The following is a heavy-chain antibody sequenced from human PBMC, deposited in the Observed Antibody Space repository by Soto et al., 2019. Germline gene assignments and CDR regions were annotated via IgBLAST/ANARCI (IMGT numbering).Heavy chain of an antibody. CDR1: GESFNPYF. D-gene: IGHD3-16*01. J-gene: IGHJ4*02. Sequence: QVHVQQWGAGLLMPSETLSLTCAVSGESFNPYFWSWIRQPPGKGLEWIAEINQSGGTYYNPSLKSRVAISLDTSKNQFSLTLNSVTAAETAVYYCAIGQGGTNYWGQGTLVTVSS. CDR2: INQSGGT. V-gene: IGHV4-34*02. CDR3: AIGQGGTNY.